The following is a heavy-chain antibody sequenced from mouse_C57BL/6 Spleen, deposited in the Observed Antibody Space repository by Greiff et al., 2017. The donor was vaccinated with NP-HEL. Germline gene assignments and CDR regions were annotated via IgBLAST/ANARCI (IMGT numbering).Heavy chain of an antibody. J-gene: IGHJ2*01. D-gene: IGHD2-4*01. V-gene: IGHV5-4*01. CDR2: ISDGGSYT. CDR1: GFTFSSYA. Sequence: VQRVESGGGLVKPGGSLKLSCAASGFTFSSYAMSWVRQTPEKRLEWVATISDGGSYTYYPDNVKGRFTISRDNAKNNLYLQMSHLKSEDTAMYYCARDLSMITYFDYWGQGTTLTVSS. CDR3: ARDLSMITYFDY.